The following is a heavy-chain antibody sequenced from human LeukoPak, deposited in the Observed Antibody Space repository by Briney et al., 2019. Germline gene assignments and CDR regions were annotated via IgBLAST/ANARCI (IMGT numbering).Heavy chain of an antibody. J-gene: IGHJ6*02. CDR3: ARGRLLWADGMDV. CDR2: INHSGRT. D-gene: IGHD3-10*01. Sequence: PSETLSLTCAVYGGPFSGDYWSWIRQPPGKGLEWIGEINHSGRTNCNPSLKGRVTISVDTSKNQFSLKLSSVTAADTAVYYCARGRLLWADGMDVWGQGTTVTVSS. V-gene: IGHV4-34*01. CDR1: GGPFSGDY.